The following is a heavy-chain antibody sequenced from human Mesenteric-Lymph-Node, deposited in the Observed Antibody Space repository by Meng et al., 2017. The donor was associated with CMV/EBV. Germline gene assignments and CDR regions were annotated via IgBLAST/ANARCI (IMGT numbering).Heavy chain of an antibody. CDR3: AKDLYSSGFYPTTLDH. D-gene: IGHD3-22*01. V-gene: IGHV3-30*02. J-gene: IGHJ4*02. CDR1: GFTFTSYA. Sequence: GESLKISCAASGFTFTSYAMHWVRQAPGKGLEWVAFIRYDGSHTYYADSVKGRFTISRDNSKNTMFLQMNSLTTEDTALYSCAKDLYSSGFYPTTLDHWGQGTLVTVSS. CDR2: IRYDGSHT.